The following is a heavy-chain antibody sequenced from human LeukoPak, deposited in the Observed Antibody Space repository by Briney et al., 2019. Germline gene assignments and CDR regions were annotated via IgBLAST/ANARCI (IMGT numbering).Heavy chain of an antibody. V-gene: IGHV4-59*01. J-gene: IGHJ3*02. D-gene: IGHD3-16*02. Sequence: SETLSLTCTVSGGSISSYYWSWIRQPPGKGLEWIGYIYYSGSTNYYPSLKSRVTISVDTSKNQFSLKLSSVTAADAAVYYWARGLGYYDYVWGSYLDDAFDIWGQGTMVTVSS. CDR3: ARGLGYYDYVWGSYLDDAFDI. CDR1: GGSISSYY. CDR2: IYYSGST.